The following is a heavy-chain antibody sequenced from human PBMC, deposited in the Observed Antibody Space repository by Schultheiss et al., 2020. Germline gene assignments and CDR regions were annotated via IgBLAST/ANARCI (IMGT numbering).Heavy chain of an antibody. CDR1: GGSISSSSYY. CDR3: ATLKGVIRSPLAFDY. V-gene: IGHV4-39*01. CDR2: IYYSGST. Sequence: SETLSLTCTVSGGSISSSSYYWGWIRQPPGKGLEWIGSIYYSGSTYYNPSLKSRVTISVDTSKNQFSLKLSSVTAADTAVYYCATLKGVIRSPLAFDYWGQGTLVTVSS. D-gene: IGHD3-10*01. J-gene: IGHJ4*02.